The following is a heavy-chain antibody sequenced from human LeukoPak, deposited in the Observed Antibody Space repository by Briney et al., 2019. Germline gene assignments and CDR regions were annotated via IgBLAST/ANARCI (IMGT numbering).Heavy chain of an antibody. CDR1: GGSFSGYY. CDR3: ARPRMRGSFDY. V-gene: IGHV4-34*01. J-gene: IGHJ4*02. D-gene: IGHD3-16*01. Sequence: SETLSLTCAVYGGSFSGYYWSWIRQPPGKGLEWIGGINHSGSTNYNPSLKSRVTLSVDTSKNQFSLKLSSVTAADTAVYYCARPRMRGSFDYWGQGTLVTVSS. CDR2: INHSGST.